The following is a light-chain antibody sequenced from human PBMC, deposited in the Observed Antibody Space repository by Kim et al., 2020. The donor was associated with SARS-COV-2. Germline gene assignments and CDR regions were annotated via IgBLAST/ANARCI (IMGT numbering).Light chain of an antibody. Sequence: EIVLTQSPGTLSLSPGERATLSCRASQSVSSSYLAWYQQKPGQAHRLLIYGASSRATGIPDRFSGSGSRTDFTLTISRLEPEDFAVYYCQQYGSSPDPFGQGTRLEIK. V-gene: IGKV3-20*01. J-gene: IGKJ5*01. CDR2: GAS. CDR1: QSVSSSY. CDR3: QQYGSSPDP.